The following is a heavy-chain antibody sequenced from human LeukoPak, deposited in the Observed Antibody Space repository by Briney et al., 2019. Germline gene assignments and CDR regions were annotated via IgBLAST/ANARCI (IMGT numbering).Heavy chain of an antibody. D-gene: IGHD3-16*01. CDR3: ASSLYWSWFDP. V-gene: IGHV1-46*01. Sequence: ASVKVPCKASGYTFTSYYMHWVQQAPGQGLEWMGIINPSGGSTSYAQKFQGRVTMTRDMSTSTVYMELSSLRSEDTAVYYCASSLYWSWFDPWGQGTLVTVSS. J-gene: IGHJ5*02. CDR1: GYTFTSYY. CDR2: INPSGGST.